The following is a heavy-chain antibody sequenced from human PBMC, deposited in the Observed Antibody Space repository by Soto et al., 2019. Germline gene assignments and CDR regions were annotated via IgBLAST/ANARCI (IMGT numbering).Heavy chain of an antibody. CDR1: GFTFSSYG. Sequence: GGSLRLSCAASGFTFSSYGMHWVRQAPGKGLEWVAVIWYDGSNKYYADSVKGRFTISRDNSKNTLYLQMNSLRAEDTAVYYCARDLSWFGELLPRERHYYYYYVMDVWGQGTTVTGSS. CDR3: ARDLSWFGELLPRERHYYYYYVMDV. V-gene: IGHV3-33*01. J-gene: IGHJ6*02. D-gene: IGHD3-10*01. CDR2: IWYDGSNK.